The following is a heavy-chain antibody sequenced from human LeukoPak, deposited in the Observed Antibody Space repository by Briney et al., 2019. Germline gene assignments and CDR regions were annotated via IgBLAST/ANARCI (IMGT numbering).Heavy chain of an antibody. CDR1: GGSISSYY. CDR2: IYYSGST. J-gene: IGHJ4*02. V-gene: IGHV4-59*01. D-gene: IGHD1-26*01. Sequence: SETLSLTCTVSGGSISSYYWSWIRQPPGKGLEWIGYIYYSGSTNYNPSLKSRVTISVDTSKNQFSLKLSSVTAADTAVYYCARASGSYFPFDYWGQGTLVTVSS. CDR3: ARASGSYFPFDY.